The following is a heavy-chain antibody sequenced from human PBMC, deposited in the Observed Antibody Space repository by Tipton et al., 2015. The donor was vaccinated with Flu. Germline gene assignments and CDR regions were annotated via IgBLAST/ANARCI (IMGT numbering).Heavy chain of an antibody. CDR1: GDSMRRDYF. CDR2: VYHSGTT. Sequence: TLSLTCTVSGDSMRRDYFWSWIRQAPGKGLEWIGSVYHSGTTNYNPSLKSRVAISVDTSKNQFSLKLTSVTAADTAVYYCARDRWQYSSGFDSWGQGTLVTVSS. J-gene: IGHJ4*02. CDR3: ARDRWQYSSGFDS. V-gene: IGHV4-38-2*02. D-gene: IGHD6-19*01.